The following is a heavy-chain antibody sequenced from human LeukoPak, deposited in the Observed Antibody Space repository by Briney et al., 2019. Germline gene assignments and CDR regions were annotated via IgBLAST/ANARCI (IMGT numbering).Heavy chain of an antibody. CDR3: AKDIRRSGVPGDY. Sequence: GGSLRLSCAASGFTFSSYGMHWVRQAPGKGLEWVAVISYDGSNKYYADSVKGRFTISRANSKNTLYLQMNSLRAEDTAVYYCAKDIRRSGVPGDYWGQGTLVTVSS. J-gene: IGHJ4*02. V-gene: IGHV3-30*18. CDR2: ISYDGSNK. D-gene: IGHD3-3*01. CDR1: GFTFSSYG.